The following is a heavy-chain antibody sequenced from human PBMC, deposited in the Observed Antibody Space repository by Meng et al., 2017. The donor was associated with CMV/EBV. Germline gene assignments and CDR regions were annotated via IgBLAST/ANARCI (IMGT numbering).Heavy chain of an antibody. D-gene: IGHD1-20*01. V-gene: IGHV3-21*01. J-gene: IGHJ4*02. CDR1: GFTFSSYS. CDR3: ARESRGPRITGTDY. Sequence: GESLKISFAASGFTFSSYSMNWVRQAPGKGLEWVSSISSSSSYIYYADSVKGRFTIYRDNAKNSLSLQMNSLRAEDTAVYYCARESRGPRITGTDYWGQGTLVTVSS. CDR2: ISSSSSYI.